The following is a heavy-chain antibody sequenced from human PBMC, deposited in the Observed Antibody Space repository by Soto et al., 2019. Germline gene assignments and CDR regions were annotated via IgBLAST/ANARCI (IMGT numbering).Heavy chain of an antibody. CDR2: ISYDGSNK. D-gene: IGHD6-19*01. J-gene: IGHJ4*02. CDR3: ARGEDSSGWYGPNFDY. Sequence: GGSLRLSCAASGFTFSSYAMHWVRQAPGKGLEWVAVISYDGSNKYYADSVKGRFTISRDNSKNTLYLQMNSLRAEDTAVYYCARGEDSSGWYGPNFDYWGQGTLVTVSS. CDR1: GFTFSSYA. V-gene: IGHV3-30-3*01.